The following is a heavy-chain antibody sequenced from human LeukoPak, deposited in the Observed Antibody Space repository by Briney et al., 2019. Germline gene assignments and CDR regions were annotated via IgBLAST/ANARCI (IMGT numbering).Heavy chain of an antibody. Sequence: SGPTLAKPTQTLTLTCTFSGFSLRTRGVGVGWIRQPPGKALEWLALIYWDDDKRYSPSLKSRLTITKDTSKNQVVLTMTNMDPVDTATYYCAHPIYCSGGSCYPGGFDYWGQGTLVTVSS. CDR2: IYWDDDK. J-gene: IGHJ4*02. D-gene: IGHD2-15*01. CDR3: AHPIYCSGGSCYPGGFDY. CDR1: GFSLRTRGVG. V-gene: IGHV2-5*02.